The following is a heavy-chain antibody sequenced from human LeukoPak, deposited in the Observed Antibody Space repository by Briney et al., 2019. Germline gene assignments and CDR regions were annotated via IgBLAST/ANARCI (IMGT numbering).Heavy chain of an antibody. D-gene: IGHD2-8*01. J-gene: IGHJ3*02. Sequence: ASVKVSCKASGGTFSSYAISWVRQAPGQGLEWMGGIIPIFSTANYAQKFQGRVTITADESTSTAYMELSSLRSEDTAVYYCAMLMVYASVKNAFDIWGQGTMVTVSS. CDR2: IIPIFSTA. V-gene: IGHV1-69*13. CDR3: AMLMVYASVKNAFDI. CDR1: GGTFSSYA.